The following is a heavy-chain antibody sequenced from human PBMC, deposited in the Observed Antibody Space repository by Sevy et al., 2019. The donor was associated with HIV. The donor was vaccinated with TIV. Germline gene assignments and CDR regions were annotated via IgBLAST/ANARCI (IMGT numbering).Heavy chain of an antibody. D-gene: IGHD6-19*01. Sequence: GGYLRLSCAASGFTFDDYAMHWVRQAPGKGLEWVSGISWNSGSIGYADSVKGRFTISRDNAKNSLYLQMNSLRAEVTALYYCAKDLGGAAVAGTASVRYYYYGMDVWGQGTTVTVSS. CDR2: ISWNSGSI. CDR3: AKDLGGAAVAGTASVRYYYYGMDV. V-gene: IGHV3-9*01. CDR1: GFTFDDYA. J-gene: IGHJ6*02.